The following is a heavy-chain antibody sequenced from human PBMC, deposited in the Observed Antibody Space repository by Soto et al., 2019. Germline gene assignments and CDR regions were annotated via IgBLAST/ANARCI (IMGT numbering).Heavy chain of an antibody. Sequence: GGSLRLSCAASGFTFSSYSMNWVRQAPGKGLEWVSSISSSSSYIYYADSVKGRFTISRDNAKNSLYLQMNSLRAEDTAVYYCARANGDYETNAFDIWGQGTIVTVSS. CDR3: ARANGDYETNAFDI. CDR1: GFTFSSYS. D-gene: IGHD4-17*01. V-gene: IGHV3-21*01. J-gene: IGHJ3*02. CDR2: ISSSSSYI.